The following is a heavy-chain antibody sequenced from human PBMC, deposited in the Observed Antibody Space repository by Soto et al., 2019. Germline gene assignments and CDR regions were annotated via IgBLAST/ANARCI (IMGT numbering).Heavy chain of an antibody. V-gene: IGHV4-39*01. J-gene: IGHJ4*02. Sequence: SETLSLTCTVSSGSISSSRYYWGWIRQPPGKGLEWIGSMYYSGSTFYNPSLKTRVTISVDTSKNQFSLKLSSVTAADTAVYYCARLDYDFWSGDFDYWGQGTLVTVSS. CDR3: ARLDYDFWSGDFDY. CDR2: MYYSGST. D-gene: IGHD3-3*01. CDR1: SGSISSSRYY.